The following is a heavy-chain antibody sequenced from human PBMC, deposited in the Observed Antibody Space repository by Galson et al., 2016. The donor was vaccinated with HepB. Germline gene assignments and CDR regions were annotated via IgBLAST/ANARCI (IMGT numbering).Heavy chain of an antibody. CDR1: GFIFSSYA. V-gene: IGHV3-23*01. CDR2: IIGSGDRT. CDR3: AKMGGFCSSATCYRADR. J-gene: IGHJ5*02. Sequence: SLRLSCAASGFIFSSYAMTWVRQAPGQGLEWVSAIIGSGDRTYYADSVKGRFTISRDNSKNTLYLQMNSLRAEDTAVYYCAKMGGFCSSATCYRADRWGQGTLVTVSS. D-gene: IGHD2-2*01.